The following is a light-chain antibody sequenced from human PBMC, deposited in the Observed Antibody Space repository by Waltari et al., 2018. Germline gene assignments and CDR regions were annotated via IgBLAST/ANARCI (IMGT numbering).Light chain of an antibody. CDR1: SSNIGAGYD. CDR3: QSYDSSLRMI. V-gene: IGLV1-40*01. CDR2: GNN. Sequence: QSVLTQPPSVSGAPGQRVTISCTGRSSNIGAGYDVPWYQHLPGPAPKLLIYGNNNRPSGVPDRFSGSKSGTSASLAITGLQAEDEADYYCQSYDSSLRMIFGGGTKLTVL. J-gene: IGLJ2*01.